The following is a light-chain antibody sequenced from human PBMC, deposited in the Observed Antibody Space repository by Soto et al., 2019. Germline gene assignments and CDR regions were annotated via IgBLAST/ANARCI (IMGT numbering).Light chain of an antibody. CDR3: QQNYITPWT. CDR2: AAS. V-gene: IGKV1-39*01. CDR1: QSVSSY. J-gene: IGKJ1*01. Sequence: DIQMTQSPSSLSASVGDRVTITCRASQSVSSYLHWYQQKPGKAPKLLIYAASSLQSGVPSRFSGSGSGTDFTLTVSSLQPEDFATYYCQQNYITPWTFGQGTTVEIK.